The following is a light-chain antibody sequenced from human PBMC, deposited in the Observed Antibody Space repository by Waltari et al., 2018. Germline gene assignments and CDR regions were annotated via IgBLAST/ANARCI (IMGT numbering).Light chain of an antibody. CDR2: SAS. CDR1: QSISNNY. J-gene: IGKJ1*01. CDR3: QQYGGSPRT. Sequence: EIVLTQSPGTLSLSQGERATLSCRASQSISNNYVGWYQQHPGQAPRLLIYSASRRATGIPDRFSGSGSGTDFTLTITRLEPEDFAVYYCQQYGGSPRTFGQGTRVDVK. V-gene: IGKV3-20*01.